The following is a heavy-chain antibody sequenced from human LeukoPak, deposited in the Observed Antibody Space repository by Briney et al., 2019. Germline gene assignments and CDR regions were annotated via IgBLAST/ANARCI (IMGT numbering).Heavy chain of an antibody. CDR2: INHSGST. J-gene: IGHJ4*02. Sequence: SETLSLTCAVYGGSFSGYYWSWIRQPPGKGLEWIGEINHSGSTNYNPSLKSRVTISVDTSKNQFSLKLSSVTAADTAVYYCARVGVDDYGDYEYYFDYWGQGTLVTVSS. V-gene: IGHV4-34*01. D-gene: IGHD4-17*01. CDR1: GGSFSGYY. CDR3: ARVGVDDYGDYEYYFDY.